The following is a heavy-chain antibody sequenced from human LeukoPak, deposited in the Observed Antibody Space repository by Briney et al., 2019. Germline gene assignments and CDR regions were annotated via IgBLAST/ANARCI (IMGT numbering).Heavy chain of an antibody. CDR3: AIECGGDCYYYFDY. Sequence: GGSLRLSCAASGFTFSSYAMHWVRQAPGKGLEWVAVISYDGSNKYYADSVKGRFTISRDNSKNTLYLQMNSLRAEDTAVYYCAIECGGDCYYYFDYWGQGTLVTVSS. V-gene: IGHV3-30-3*01. CDR1: GFTFSSYA. J-gene: IGHJ4*02. D-gene: IGHD2-21*02. CDR2: ISYDGSNK.